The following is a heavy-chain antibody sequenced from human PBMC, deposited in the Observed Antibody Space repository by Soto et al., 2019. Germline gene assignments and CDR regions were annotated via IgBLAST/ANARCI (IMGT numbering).Heavy chain of an antibody. V-gene: IGHV4-31*03. CDR2: IYYSGST. Sequence: QVQLQESGPGLVKPSQTLSLTCTVSGGSISSGGYYWSWIRQHPGKGLGWIGYIYYSGSTYYNPALKSRVTISVDTSKNQFSLKLSSVTAADTAVYYCARERSPRRAPIDYWGQGTLVTVSS. CDR3: ARERSPRRAPIDY. J-gene: IGHJ4*02. CDR1: GGSISSGGYY.